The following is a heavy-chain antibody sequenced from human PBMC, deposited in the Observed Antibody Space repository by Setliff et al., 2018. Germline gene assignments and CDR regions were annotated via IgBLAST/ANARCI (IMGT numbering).Heavy chain of an antibody. CDR3: ARSPLDDAFDI. CDR1: GYTFSNYW. J-gene: IGHJ3*02. CDR2: IYPGDSDT. Sequence: GESLKISCQGSGYTFSNYWIGWVRQMPGKGLEWMGVIYPGDSDTRYSPSFKGQVTISADKSISTVYLHWSSLKASDTAMYYCARSPLDDAFDIWGQGTMVTVSS. V-gene: IGHV5-51*01.